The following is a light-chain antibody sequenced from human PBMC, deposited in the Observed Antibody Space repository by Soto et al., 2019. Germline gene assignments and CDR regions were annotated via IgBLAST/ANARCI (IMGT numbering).Light chain of an antibody. V-gene: IGKV1-39*01. Sequence: DIQMTQSPSSLSASVGDTITITCRASQSISNYLNWYQQRPRKAPKVLIYDASSLQSGVPSRFSGSRSGTDFTLTISSLQPEDFAVYFCQQYDNWPYTFGQGTKLEIK. CDR1: QSISNY. CDR2: DAS. J-gene: IGKJ2*01. CDR3: QQYDNWPYT.